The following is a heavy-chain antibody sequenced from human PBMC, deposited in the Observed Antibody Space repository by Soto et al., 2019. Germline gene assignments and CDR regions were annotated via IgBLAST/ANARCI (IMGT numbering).Heavy chain of an antibody. D-gene: IGHD6-19*01. J-gene: IGHJ4*02. CDR2: ISYDGSNK. CDR1: GFTFSSYG. CDR3: AIYSSGWYPLDY. Sequence: GGSLRLSCAASGFTFSSYGMHWVRQAPGKGLEWVAVISYDGSNKYYADSVKGRFTISRDNSKNTLYLQMNSLRAEDTAVYYCAIYSSGWYPLDYLGQGNLVTVS. V-gene: IGHV3-30*03.